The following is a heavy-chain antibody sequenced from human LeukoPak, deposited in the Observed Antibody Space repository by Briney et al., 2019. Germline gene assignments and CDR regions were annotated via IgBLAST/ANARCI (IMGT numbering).Heavy chain of an antibody. Sequence: SETLSLTCTVYGGSTSSLSYYWGWIRQPPGKGLEWIGSIYYSGSTYYNPSLKSRVTISVDTSKNQFSLKLSSVTAADTAVYYCARGVVNDPTVTGHFDYWGQGTLVTVSS. J-gene: IGHJ4*02. CDR3: ARGVVNDPTVTGHFDY. CDR2: IYYSGST. V-gene: IGHV4-39*01. D-gene: IGHD4-17*01. CDR1: GGSTSSLSYY.